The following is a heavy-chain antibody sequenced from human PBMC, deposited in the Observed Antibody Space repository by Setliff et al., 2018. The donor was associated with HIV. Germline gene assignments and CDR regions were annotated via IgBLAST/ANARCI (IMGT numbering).Heavy chain of an antibody. CDR1: EFTFNTYS. Sequence: GGSLRLSCAASEFTFNTYSMNWVRLAPGKGLEWVSAISSTSTNVFHADSVKGRFTISRDNARNSLYLQMNSLRAEDTAVYFCARFSSTGWRRAFDVWGQGTKVTVSS. J-gene: IGHJ3*01. V-gene: IGHV3-21*01. D-gene: IGHD6-19*01. CDR3: ARFSSTGWRRAFDV. CDR2: ISSTSTNV.